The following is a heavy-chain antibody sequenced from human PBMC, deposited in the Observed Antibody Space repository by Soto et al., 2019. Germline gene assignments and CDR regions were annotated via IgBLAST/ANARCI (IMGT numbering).Heavy chain of an antibody. CDR3: ARDLSRYCSGGSCYGMDV. V-gene: IGHV4-38-2*02. J-gene: IGHJ6*02. CDR2: IYHSGST. CDR1: GYSISSGYY. Sequence: SETLSLTCAVSGYSISSGYYWGWIRQPPGKGLEWIGSIYHSGSTYHNPSLKSRVTISVDTSKNQFSLKLSSVTAADTAVYYCARDLSRYCSGGSCYGMDVWGQGTTVTVS. D-gene: IGHD2-15*01.